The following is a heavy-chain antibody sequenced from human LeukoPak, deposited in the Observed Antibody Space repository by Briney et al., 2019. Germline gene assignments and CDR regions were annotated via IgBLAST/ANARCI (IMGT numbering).Heavy chain of an antibody. D-gene: IGHD3-10*02. CDR1: GFTFSSYS. V-gene: IGHV3-48*01. Sequence: PGGSLRLSCAASGFTFSSYSMNWVRQAPGKGLEWVSYISSSSSTIYYADSVKGRFTISRDNAKNSLYLQMNSLRAEDTAVYYCARDQTYYYVTYYGMDVWGQGTTVTVSS. J-gene: IGHJ6*02. CDR2: ISSSSSTI. CDR3: ARDQTYYYVTYYGMDV.